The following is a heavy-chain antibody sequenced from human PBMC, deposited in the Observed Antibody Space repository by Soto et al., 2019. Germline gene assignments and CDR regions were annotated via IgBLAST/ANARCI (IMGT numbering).Heavy chain of an antibody. J-gene: IGHJ5*02. Sequence: SVKVSCKASGYTFTGYNMHWVRQAPGQGLERMGWINPNSGGTNYAQKFQGRVTMTRDTSISTAYMELSRLRSDDTAVYYCARYPEYSSSSPLNSGRVYATNWFDPWGQGTLVTVSS. CDR1: GYTFTGYN. D-gene: IGHD6-6*01. CDR3: ARYPEYSSSSPLNSGRVYATNWFDP. V-gene: IGHV1-2*02. CDR2: INPNSGGT.